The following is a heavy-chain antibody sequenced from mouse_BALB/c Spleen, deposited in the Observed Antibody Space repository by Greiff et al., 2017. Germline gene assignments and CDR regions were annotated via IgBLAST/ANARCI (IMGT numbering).Heavy chain of an antibody. D-gene: IGHD1-1*01. CDR1: GYSITSDYA. V-gene: IGHV3-2*02. CDR3: ARRGYYGRSRDYFDY. J-gene: IGHJ2*01. CDR2: ISYSGST. Sequence: EVMLVESGPGLVKPSQSLSLTCTVTGYSITSDYAWNWIRQFPGNKLEWMGYISYSGSTSYNPSLKSRISITRDTSKNQFFLQLNSVTTEDTATYYCARRGYYGRSRDYFDYWGQGTTLTVSS.